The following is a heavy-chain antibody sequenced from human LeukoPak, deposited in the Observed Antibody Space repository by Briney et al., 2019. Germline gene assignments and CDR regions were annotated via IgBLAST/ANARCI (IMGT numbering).Heavy chain of an antibody. D-gene: IGHD6-13*01. CDR3: ARAAGGQQLVLSNWFDP. J-gene: IGHJ5*02. CDR1: GFTFSSYE. CDR2: ISSSGSTI. Sequence: GGSLRLSCAASGFTFSSYEMNWVRQAPGKGLEWVSYISSSGSTIYYADSVKGRFTISRDNAKNSLYLQMNSLRAEDTAVYYCARAAGGQQLVLSNWFDPWGQGTLVTVPS. V-gene: IGHV3-48*03.